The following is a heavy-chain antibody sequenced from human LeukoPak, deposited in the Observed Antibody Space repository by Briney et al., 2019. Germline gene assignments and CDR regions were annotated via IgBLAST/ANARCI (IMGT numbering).Heavy chain of an antibody. D-gene: IGHD3-22*01. Sequence: PSETLSLTCAVYGGSFGGYYWSWIRQPPGKGLEWIGEIYHSGSTNYNPSLKSRVTISIDKSKNRFSLKLTSVTAADTAVYYCARDRVDYYDSTGLLDYWGQGTLVTVSS. CDR1: GGSFGGYY. J-gene: IGHJ4*02. CDR2: IYHSGST. V-gene: IGHV4-34*01. CDR3: ARDRVDYYDSTGLLDY.